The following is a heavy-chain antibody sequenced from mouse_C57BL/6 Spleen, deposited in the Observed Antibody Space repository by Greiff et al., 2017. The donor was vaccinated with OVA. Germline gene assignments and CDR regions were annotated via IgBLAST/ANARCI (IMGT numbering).Heavy chain of an antibody. J-gene: IGHJ1*03. Sequence: LEESGPELVKPGASVKISCKASGYSFTDYNMNWVKQSNGKSLEWIGVINPNYGTTSYNQKFKGKATLTVDQSSSTAYMQLNSLTSEDSAVYYCARSDYDCSSYWYFDVWGTGTTVTVSS. D-gene: IGHD1-1*01. V-gene: IGHV1-39*01. CDR1: GYSFTDYN. CDR3: ARSDYDCSSYWYFDV. CDR2: INPNYGTT.